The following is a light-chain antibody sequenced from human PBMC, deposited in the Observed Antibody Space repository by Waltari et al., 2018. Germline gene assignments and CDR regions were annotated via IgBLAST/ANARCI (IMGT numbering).Light chain of an antibody. CDR2: SAS. CDR3: QQTYGFPVT. Sequence: DIQVTQSPSSLSGSLGDRISMSCRTSQSVSSSLSWYHQRPGEAPKLLISSASRVHSGVPPRFSGSGSGTGFTLTISSLRPEDCGTYYCQQTYGFPVTFGGGTKV. J-gene: IGKJ4*01. CDR1: QSVSSS. V-gene: IGKV1-39*01.